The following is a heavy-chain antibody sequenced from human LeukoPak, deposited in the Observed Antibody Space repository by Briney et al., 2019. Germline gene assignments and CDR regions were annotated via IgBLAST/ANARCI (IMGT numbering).Heavy chain of an antibody. CDR3: TRENWGLLDK. Sequence: PGGSLRLSCAASGFTFSAYGIHWVRQAPGKVLVWVSRINVDGTITTYADSVKGRFTITRDNAKNTVSLQVDSLTAEDTAVYYCTRENWGLLDKWGQGTLVTVSS. CDR1: GFTFSAYG. D-gene: IGHD7-27*01. V-gene: IGHV3-74*01. J-gene: IGHJ4*02. CDR2: INVDGTIT.